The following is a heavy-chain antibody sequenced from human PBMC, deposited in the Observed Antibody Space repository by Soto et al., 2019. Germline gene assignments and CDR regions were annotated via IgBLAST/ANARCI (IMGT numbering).Heavy chain of an antibody. D-gene: IGHD6-19*01. V-gene: IGHV1-3*05. J-gene: IGHJ4*02. Sequence: QVQLVQSGAEEKKPGASVKVSCKASGFTFSGYTIHWVRQAPGQRLEWMGWIKADNTNTKYSQKFQGRVTITRDTSASTVYMELSSLRSEDTAVYYCAGEGGWYVAYWGPGALVTVAA. CDR3: AGEGGWYVAY. CDR2: IKADNTNT. CDR1: GFTFSGYT.